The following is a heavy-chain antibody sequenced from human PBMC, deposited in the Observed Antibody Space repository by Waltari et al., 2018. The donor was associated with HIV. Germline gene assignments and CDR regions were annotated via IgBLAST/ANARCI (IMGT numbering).Heavy chain of an antibody. CDR2: IHHSGRT. J-gene: IGHJ5*02. D-gene: IGHD2-15*01. V-gene: IGHV4-38-2*01. CDR1: GYPISSGYY. Sequence: QVQLQESGPGLVKPSETLSLTCAVSGYPISSGYYWGWIRQPPGKGLEWIGSIHHSGRTYYTPSLKSRVTLSVATSKNHFSLKLNSVTAADKAVYYCAGEVGYCSGGTCYSGWFDPWGQGTLVTVSS. CDR3: AGEVGYCSGGTCYSGWFDP.